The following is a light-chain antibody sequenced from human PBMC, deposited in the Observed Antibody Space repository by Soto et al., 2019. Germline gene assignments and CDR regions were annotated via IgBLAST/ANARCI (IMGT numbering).Light chain of an antibody. CDR1: QSVSSRS. V-gene: IGKV3-20*01. Sequence: EIVLTQSPATLSLSPGERATLSCRASQSVSSRSLACYQQKGGQARRLLIDGASRSATVLPDSFSGSGSGTDFTVTISRVELADYAVYYCHEYRSSNTFGQGTKLEIK. CDR3: HEYRSSNT. CDR2: GAS. J-gene: IGKJ2*01.